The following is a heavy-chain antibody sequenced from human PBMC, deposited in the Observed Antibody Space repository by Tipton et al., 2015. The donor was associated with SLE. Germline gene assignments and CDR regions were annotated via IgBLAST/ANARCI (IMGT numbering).Heavy chain of an antibody. V-gene: IGHV4-30-4*01. J-gene: IGHJ4*02. CDR3: ARDPDGSGSYGG. Sequence: TLSLTCTVSGGSISSGDYYWSWIRQPPGKGLEWIGYIYYSGSTYYNPSLKSRVTISVDTSKNQFSLKLSSVTAADTAVYYCARDPDGSGSYGGWGQGTLVTVSS. CDR1: GGSISSGDYY. CDR2: IYYSGST. D-gene: IGHD3-10*01.